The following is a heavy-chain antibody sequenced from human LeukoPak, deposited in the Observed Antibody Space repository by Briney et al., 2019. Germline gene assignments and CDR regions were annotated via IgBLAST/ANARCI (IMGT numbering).Heavy chain of an antibody. CDR3: ARARRVMGYCSGGSCLGDY. J-gene: IGHJ4*02. Sequence: ASVKVSCKASGYTFTSYGISWVRQAPGQGLEWMGWISAYNGNTNYAQKLQGRVTMTTDTSTRTAYMELRSLRSDDTAVYYCARARRVMGYCSGGSCLGDYWGQGTLVTVSS. V-gene: IGHV1-18*01. D-gene: IGHD2-15*01. CDR2: ISAYNGNT. CDR1: GYTFTSYG.